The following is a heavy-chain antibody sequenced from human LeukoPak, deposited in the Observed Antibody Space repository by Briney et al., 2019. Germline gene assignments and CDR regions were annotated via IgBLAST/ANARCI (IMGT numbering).Heavy chain of an antibody. Sequence: SEPLTLTCTVSGGFISSCSYYWGRIRRPPGKGLEWIGCCYYSGSTYYNTSLKSRVTISVVTSKNHFSLRLCSVTAADTAVYYCARHRPTDYWGSDYGGQETLVSVSS. CDR2: CYYSGST. J-gene: IGHJ4*02. D-gene: IGHD7-27*01. CDR1: GGFISSCSYY. CDR3: ARHRPTDYWGSDY. V-gene: IGHV4-39*01.